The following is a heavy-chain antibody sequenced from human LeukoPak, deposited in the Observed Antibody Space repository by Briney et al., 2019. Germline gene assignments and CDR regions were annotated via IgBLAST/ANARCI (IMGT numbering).Heavy chain of an antibody. D-gene: IGHD1-26*01. CDR2: IYYSGST. J-gene: IGHJ4*02. Sequence: SETLSLTCTVSGGSISGSSYYWGWIRQPPGKGLEWIGSIYYSGSTYYNPSLKSRVTISVDTSKNQFSLKLSSVTAADTAVYYCARQRGSYYRDFDYWGQGTLVTASS. V-gene: IGHV4-39*01. CDR3: ARQRGSYYRDFDY. CDR1: GGSISGSSYY.